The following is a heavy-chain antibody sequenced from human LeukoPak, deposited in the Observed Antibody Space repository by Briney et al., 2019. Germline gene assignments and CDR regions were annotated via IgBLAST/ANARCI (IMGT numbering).Heavy chain of an antibody. CDR1: GFTFSNYW. CDR3: AKDYYDSSGPFDY. D-gene: IGHD3-22*01. Sequence: PGGSLRLSCAASGFTFSNYWMSWVRQAPGKGLEWVSAISGSGGSTYYADSVKGRFTISRDNSKNTPYLQMNSLRAEDTAVYYCAKDYYDSSGPFDYWGQGTLVTVSS. CDR2: ISGSGGST. V-gene: IGHV3-23*01. J-gene: IGHJ4*02.